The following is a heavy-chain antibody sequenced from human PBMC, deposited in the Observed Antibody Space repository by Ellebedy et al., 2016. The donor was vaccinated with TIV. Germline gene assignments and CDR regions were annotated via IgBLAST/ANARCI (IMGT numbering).Heavy chain of an antibody. CDR3: ARRYDTSGTYLFDN. D-gene: IGHD3-10*01. Sequence: MPSETLSLTCTVSGGSISSYYWSWIRQPPGKGLEWIGYIYDTGSTNYNPSLKSRVTISLDTSNRQFSLRLSYVTAADTAMYFCARRYDTSGTYLFDNWGQGTLVTVSS. V-gene: IGHV4-59*01. CDR2: IYDTGST. J-gene: IGHJ4*02. CDR1: GGSISSYY.